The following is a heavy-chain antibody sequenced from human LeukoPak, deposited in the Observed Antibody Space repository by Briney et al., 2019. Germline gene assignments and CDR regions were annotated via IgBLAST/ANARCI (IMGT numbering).Heavy chain of an antibody. D-gene: IGHD7-27*01. CDR2: INHSGST. V-gene: IGHV4-34*01. CDR3: ARGANWGSPDY. J-gene: IGHJ4*02. Sequence: PSETLSLTCAVYGGSFSGYYWSWIRQPPGKGLEWIGEINHSGSTNYNPSLKRRVTISVDSSKNQFSLKLSSVTAADTAVYYCARGANWGSPDYWGQGTLVTVSS. CDR1: GGSFSGYY.